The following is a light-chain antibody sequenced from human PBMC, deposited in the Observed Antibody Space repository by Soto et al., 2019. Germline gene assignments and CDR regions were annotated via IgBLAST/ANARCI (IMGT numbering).Light chain of an antibody. Sequence: DTQLTQSPSTLSGSVGERVTIXFLASQTISSWLAWYQQKPGEAPKLLIYDASALPRGVPARFSGSGSGTKFTLTIASLQPDDFATYYCQQYETSSGTFGPGTKVDI. CDR1: QTISSW. J-gene: IGKJ1*01. V-gene: IGKV1-5*01. CDR2: DAS. CDR3: QQYETSSGT.